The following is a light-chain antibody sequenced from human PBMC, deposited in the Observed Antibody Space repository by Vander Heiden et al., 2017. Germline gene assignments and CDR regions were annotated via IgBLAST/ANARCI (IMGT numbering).Light chain of an antibody. Sequence: EIVLTQSPGTLSLSPGERATLSCRASQSVSSSYLAWYQQKPGQAPRLLIYGASSRATGIPDRFSGSGSGTDFTLTISRLEPEDFAVYSCQQEGRSLWTFGQRTKVEIK. J-gene: IGKJ1*01. CDR1: QSVSSSY. CDR3: QQEGRSLWT. CDR2: GAS. V-gene: IGKV3-20*01.